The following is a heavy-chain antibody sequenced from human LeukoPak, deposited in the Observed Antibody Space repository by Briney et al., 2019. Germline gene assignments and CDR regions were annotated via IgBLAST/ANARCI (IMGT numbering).Heavy chain of an antibody. D-gene: IGHD2-15*01. J-gene: IGHJ5*02. CDR3: AKDTCSGGSCYSNWFDP. CDR1: GFTFTSFA. CDR2: TRCSSGST. Sequence: GRCLSLSCAVSGFTFTSFAISWVRPAPGRGRGWVSATRCSSGSTYYADPVKGRFTNSRDNSKNTIYLQMNSLRAEDTAVYYCAKDTCSGGSCYSNWFDPWGQGTLVTVSS. V-gene: IGHV3-23*01.